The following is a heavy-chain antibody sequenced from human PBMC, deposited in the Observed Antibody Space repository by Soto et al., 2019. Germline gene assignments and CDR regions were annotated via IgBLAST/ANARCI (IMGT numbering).Heavy chain of an antibody. CDR1: GGSFSGYY. D-gene: IGHD6-13*01. Sequence: PSETLSLTCAVYGGSFSGYYWSWIRQPPGKGLEWIGEINHSGSTNYNPSLKSRVTISVDTSKNQFSLKLSSVTAADTAVYYCARDRYSSSWYYYYGMDVWGQGTTVTVSS. CDR2: INHSGST. V-gene: IGHV4-34*01. CDR3: ARDRYSSSWYYYYGMDV. J-gene: IGHJ6*02.